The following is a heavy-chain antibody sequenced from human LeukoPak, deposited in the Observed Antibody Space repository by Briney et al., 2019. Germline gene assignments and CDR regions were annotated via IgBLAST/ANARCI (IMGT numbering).Heavy chain of an antibody. Sequence: PGGSLRLSCAASGFAFSTYAMSWVRQAPGKGLEWVSAISGSADTTYYADSVKGRFAISRDKSKNTLYLQMNSLRAEDTAEYYCAKDLRYHSGWGYFDYWGQGTLVTVSS. D-gene: IGHD6-19*01. CDR1: GFAFSTYA. V-gene: IGHV3-23*01. J-gene: IGHJ4*02. CDR2: ISGSADTT. CDR3: AKDLRYHSGWGYFDY.